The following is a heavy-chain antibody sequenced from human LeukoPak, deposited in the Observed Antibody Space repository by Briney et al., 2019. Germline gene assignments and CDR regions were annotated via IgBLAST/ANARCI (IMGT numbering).Heavy chain of an antibody. CDR1: GFTFSSYE. V-gene: IGHV3-48*03. J-gene: IGHJ4*02. Sequence: GGSLRLSCAASGFTFSSYEMNWVRQAPGKGLEWVSYISSSGSTIYYADSVKGRFTISRDNAKNSLYLQMNSLRAEDTAVYFCAAKWLLRRYWGQGTLVTVSS. D-gene: IGHD3-22*01. CDR2: ISSSGSTI. CDR3: AAKWLLRRY.